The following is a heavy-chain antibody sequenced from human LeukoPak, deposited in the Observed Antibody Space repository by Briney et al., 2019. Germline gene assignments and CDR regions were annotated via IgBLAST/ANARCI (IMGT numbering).Heavy chain of an antibody. J-gene: IGHJ4*02. D-gene: IGHD5-24*01. Sequence: VGSLRLSCAASGFTFSSYEMNGVRQAPGKGLEWVAYISNRCYTIFYSDSVKGRFIISRENAKNSLELHMKSLRAEDTAVYYCASRTHRDGYHYFEYWGQGTLVTVSS. V-gene: IGHV3-48*03. CDR1: GFTFSSYE. CDR3: ASRTHRDGYHYFEY. CDR2: ISNRCYTI.